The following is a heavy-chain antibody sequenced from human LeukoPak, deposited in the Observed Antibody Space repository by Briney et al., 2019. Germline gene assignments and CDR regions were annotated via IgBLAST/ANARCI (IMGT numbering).Heavy chain of an antibody. V-gene: IGHV3-30*02. CDR2: IRFDESNK. CDR3: AYMHRSGWYLAPLDY. D-gene: IGHD6-19*01. CDR1: GLTFSSYG. Sequence: PRGSLRLSCAPSGLTFSSYGMHWVRHAPDKGLEWVAFIRFDESNKYYEDSVKDRFSISRDNYKNTQYLQMNSLRDEDTAVYDCAYMHRSGWYLAPLDYWGQGTLVTVSS. J-gene: IGHJ4*02.